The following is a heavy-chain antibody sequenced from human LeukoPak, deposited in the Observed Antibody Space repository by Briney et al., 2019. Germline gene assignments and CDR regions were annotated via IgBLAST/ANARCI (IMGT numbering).Heavy chain of an antibody. CDR3: ARESDYSTSSRGDWFDP. J-gene: IGHJ5*02. CDR2: ISSSGEYI. V-gene: IGHV3-21*01. D-gene: IGHD6-6*01. Sequence: GGSLRLSCAASGFTFSSHSMNWVRQAPGKGLEWVSSISSSGEYIYCADSMKGRFTNFRDNAKNSLYLQMNSLRAEDTAVYYCARESDYSTSSRGDWFDPWGQGTLVTVSS. CDR1: GFTFSSHS.